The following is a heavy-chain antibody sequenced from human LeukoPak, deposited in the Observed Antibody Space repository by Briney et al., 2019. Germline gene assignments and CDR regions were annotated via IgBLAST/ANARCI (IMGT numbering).Heavy chain of an antibody. CDR3: AELGITMIGGV. CDR2: ISGSGDAT. J-gene: IGHJ6*04. Sequence: QSGGSLRLSCAASKFNFAMSWVRQTADKRLEWVSAISGSGDATFYTDSVKGRFTISRDNSKNTLYLQMNNLRVEDTAVYYCAELGITMIGGVWGKGTTVTISS. D-gene: IGHD3-10*02. CDR1: KFNFA. V-gene: IGHV3-23*01.